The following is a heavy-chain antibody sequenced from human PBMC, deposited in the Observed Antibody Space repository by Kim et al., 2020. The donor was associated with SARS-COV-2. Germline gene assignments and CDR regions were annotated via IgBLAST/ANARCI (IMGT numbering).Heavy chain of an antibody. V-gene: IGHV1-24*01. D-gene: IGHD3-22*01. J-gene: IGHJ3*02. Sequence: ETIYAQKFQGRVTMTEDTSTDTAYMELSSLRSEDTAVYYCACLLRGAFDIWGQGTMVTVSS. CDR2: ET. CDR3: ACLLRGAFDI.